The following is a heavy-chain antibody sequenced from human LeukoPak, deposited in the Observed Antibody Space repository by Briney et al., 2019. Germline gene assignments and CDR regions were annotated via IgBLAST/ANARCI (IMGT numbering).Heavy chain of an antibody. Sequence: GGSLRLSCAASGFTFSASAMNWVRQAPGKGLEWVSSISGSGGSTYYADSVKGRFTISRDNSKNTLYLQMNSLRADDTAVYYCAKDRYGDYSFDYWGQGTLVTVSS. D-gene: IGHD4-17*01. J-gene: IGHJ4*02. CDR2: ISGSGGST. CDR3: AKDRYGDYSFDY. V-gene: IGHV3-23*01. CDR1: GFTFSASA.